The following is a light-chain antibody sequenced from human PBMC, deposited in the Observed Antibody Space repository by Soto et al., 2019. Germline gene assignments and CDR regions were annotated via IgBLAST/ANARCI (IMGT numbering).Light chain of an antibody. CDR3: AAWDDSLSGWV. Sequence: QSVLTQPPSASGTPGQRVTMSCSGSSSNIGGNTVSWFQQLPGTAPKLLIYTNDQWPSGVPDRFSGSKSGTSASLAISGLQSEDEADYYCAAWDDSLSGWVFGGGTQLTVL. V-gene: IGLV1-44*01. CDR1: SSNIGGNT. CDR2: TND. J-gene: IGLJ3*02.